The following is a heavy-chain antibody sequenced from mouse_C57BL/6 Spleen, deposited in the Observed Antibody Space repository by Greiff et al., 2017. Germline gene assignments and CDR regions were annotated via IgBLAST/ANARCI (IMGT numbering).Heavy chain of an antibody. Sequence: VQLQQSGPELVKPGASVKISCKASGYAFSSSWMNWVKQRPGKGLEWIGRIYPGDGDTNYTGKFKGKATLTADKSSSTAYMQLSSLTSEESAVYFCGREALGYDGEVWYFDVWGTGTTVTVSS. CDR2: IYPGDGDT. CDR1: GYAFSSSW. CDR3: GREALGYDGEVWYFDV. D-gene: IGHD2-2*01. V-gene: IGHV1-82*01. J-gene: IGHJ1*03.